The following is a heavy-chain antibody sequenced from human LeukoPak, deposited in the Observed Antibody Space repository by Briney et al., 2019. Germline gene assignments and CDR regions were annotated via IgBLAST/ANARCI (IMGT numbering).Heavy chain of an antibody. CDR1: GFTFSSYE. J-gene: IGHJ3*02. CDR3: AREDMISAFDI. V-gene: IGHV3-48*03. CDR2: ISSSSSTV. D-gene: IGHD3-22*01. Sequence: GGSLRLSCAASGFTFSSYEMNWVRQAPGKGLEWVSYISSSSSTVYYADSVKGRFTISRDNAKNSLYLQMNSLRAEDTAVYYCAREDMISAFDIWGQGTMVTVSS.